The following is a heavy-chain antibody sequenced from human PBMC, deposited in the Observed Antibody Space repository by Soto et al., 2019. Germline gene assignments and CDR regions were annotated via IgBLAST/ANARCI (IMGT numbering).Heavy chain of an antibody. CDR1: GFTFSRFD. Sequence: PGGTLRLSCSASGFTFSRFDRSWVRQAPGKGLDGVADITDSGYTSKESDSVKGRFTISRDNSKSTLYLQMNSMRAEDTAIYYCAQNGQWLATPPGAWGQGSLVTVSS. V-gene: IGHV3-23*01. J-gene: IGHJ4*02. CDR2: ITDSGYTS. D-gene: IGHD6-19*01. CDR3: AQNGQWLATPPGA.